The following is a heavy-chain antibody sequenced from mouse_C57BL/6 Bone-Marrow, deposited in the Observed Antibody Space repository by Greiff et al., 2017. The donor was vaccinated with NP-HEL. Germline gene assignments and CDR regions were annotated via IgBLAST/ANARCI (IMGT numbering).Heavy chain of an antibody. Sequence: EVQVVESGGDLVKPGGSLKLSCAASGFTFSSYGMSWVRQTPDKRLEWVATISSGGSYTYYPDRVKGRFTISRDNAKNTLYLQMSSLKSEDTAMYYCASPYDYDVAWFAYWGQGTLVTVSA. J-gene: IGHJ3*01. CDR2: ISSGGSYT. D-gene: IGHD2-4*01. V-gene: IGHV5-6*01. CDR1: GFTFSSYG. CDR3: ASPYDYDVAWFAY.